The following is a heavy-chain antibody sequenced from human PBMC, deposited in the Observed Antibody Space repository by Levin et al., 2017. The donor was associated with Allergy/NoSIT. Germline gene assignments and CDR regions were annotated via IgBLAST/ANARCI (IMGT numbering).Heavy chain of an antibody. V-gene: IGHV1-18*01. J-gene: IGHJ3*02. CDR3: GRSGYEGNAFDI. CDR2: ISAYNGNT. Sequence: GESLKISCKASGYTFTSYGISWVRQAPGQGLEWMGWISAYNGNTNYAQKLQGRVTMTTDTSTRTAYMELRSLRSDETAVYYCGRSGYEGNAFDIWGQGTMVTVSS. D-gene: IGHD5-12*01. CDR1: GYTFTSYG.